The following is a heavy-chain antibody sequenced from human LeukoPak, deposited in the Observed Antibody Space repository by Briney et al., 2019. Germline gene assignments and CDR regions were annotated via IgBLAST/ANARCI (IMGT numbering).Heavy chain of an antibody. V-gene: IGHV1-2*02. D-gene: IGHD3-16*01. Sequence: ASVKVSCKASGYTFIGYYMHWVRQAPGQGLEWMGWINPNSGSTNYAQKFQGRVTMTRDTSSSTAYMELSRLGVDDTAVYYCVRDDYVWGSSRINWFDPWGQGTLVTVSS. J-gene: IGHJ5*02. CDR1: GYTFIGYY. CDR3: VRDDYVWGSSRINWFDP. CDR2: INPNSGST.